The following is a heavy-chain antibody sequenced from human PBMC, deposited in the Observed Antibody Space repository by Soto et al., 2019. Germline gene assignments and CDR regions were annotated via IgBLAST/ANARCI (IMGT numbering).Heavy chain of an antibody. D-gene: IGHD5-12*01. V-gene: IGHV1-18*01. CDR2: ISAYNGNT. CDR3: AREGLYSGYDYYYYYGMDV. CDR1: GYTFTSYG. J-gene: IGHJ6*02. Sequence: QVQLVQSGAEVKKPGASVKVSCKASGYTFTSYGISWVRQAPGQGLEWMGWISAYNGNTNYAQKLQGRVTMTTDTSTSTADMELRSLRSDDTAVYYCAREGLYSGYDYYYYYGMDVWGQGTTVTVSS.